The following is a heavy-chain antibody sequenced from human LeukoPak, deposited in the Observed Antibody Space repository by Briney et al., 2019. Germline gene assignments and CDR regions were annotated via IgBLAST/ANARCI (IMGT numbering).Heavy chain of an antibody. CDR2: IDPTDSYS. D-gene: IGHD1-26*01. J-gene: IGHJ6*02. CDR3: ARHGARYQYNGMDV. CDR1: GYSFTSYW. Sequence: GESLKISCKGSGYSFTSYWIGWVRQMPGKGLEWMGRIDPTDSYSNYSPSFQGHVSISADKSISSAYLQLWSLRASDTAVYYCARHGARYQYNGMDVWGQGTTVTVSS. V-gene: IGHV5-10-1*01.